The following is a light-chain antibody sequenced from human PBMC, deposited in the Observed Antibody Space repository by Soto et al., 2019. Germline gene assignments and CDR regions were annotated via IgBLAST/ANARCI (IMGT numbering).Light chain of an antibody. V-gene: IGLV2-14*01. CDR2: EVT. CDR3: SSYTGNNTRV. Sequence: QSVLTQPASVSGSPGQSITISCTGTINDVGGYNFVSWYQQYPGKAPKLMIYEVTNRPSGVSNRFSGSKSGNTASLTISGLQAEDEADYYCSSYTGNNTRVFGTGTKLTVL. J-gene: IGLJ1*01. CDR1: INDVGGYNF.